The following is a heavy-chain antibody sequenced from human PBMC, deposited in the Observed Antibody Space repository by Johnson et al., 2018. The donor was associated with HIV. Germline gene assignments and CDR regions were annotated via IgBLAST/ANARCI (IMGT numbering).Heavy chain of an antibody. J-gene: IGHJ3*02. V-gene: IGHV3-30*18. Sequence: QVQLVESGGGLVKPGGSLRLSCTASGFTFSDYYMSWIRQAPGKGLEWVAVISYDGSNKYYADSVKGRFTISRDNSKNTLYLQMNSLRAEDTALYYCAKDIRGSLGAFDIWGQGTMVTVSS. D-gene: IGHD1-26*01. CDR1: GFTFSDYY. CDR2: ISYDGSNK. CDR3: AKDIRGSLGAFDI.